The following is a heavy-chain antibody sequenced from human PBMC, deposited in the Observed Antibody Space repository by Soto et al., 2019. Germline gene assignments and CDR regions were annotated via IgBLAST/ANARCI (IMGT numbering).Heavy chain of an antibody. CDR1: GGTFSSYR. D-gene: IGHD2-2*01. J-gene: IGHJ4*02. CDR2: IVPIRRTA. CDR3: ARDSGAKLSSS. Sequence: SVKVSCKASGGTFSSYRINWVRQAPGQGLEWVGGIVPIRRTADIAQKFQGRVTITADESARTAYMELRSLKSQDTAVYYCARDSGAKLSSSWGQGTQVTVSS. V-gene: IGHV1-69*13.